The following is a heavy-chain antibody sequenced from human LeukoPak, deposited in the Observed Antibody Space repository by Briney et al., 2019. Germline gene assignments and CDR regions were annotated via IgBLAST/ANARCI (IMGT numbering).Heavy chain of an antibody. D-gene: IGHD3-10*01. V-gene: IGHV1-3*01. CDR2: INASSGDT. Sequence: ASVKVSCKASGYTFTTSAMHWVRQAPGQRLEWMGWINASSGDTKYSQKFQGRVTFTRDTSASTAYMALSSLRFEDTAVYFCARDQSLGSYPDYWGQGTLVTVSS. J-gene: IGHJ4*02. CDR1: GYTFTTSA. CDR3: ARDQSLGSYPDY.